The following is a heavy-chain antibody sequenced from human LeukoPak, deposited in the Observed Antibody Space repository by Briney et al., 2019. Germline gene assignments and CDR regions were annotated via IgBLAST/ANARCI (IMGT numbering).Heavy chain of an antibody. D-gene: IGHD2-15*01. CDR1: GDSVTGYF. V-gene: IGHV4-59*02. J-gene: IGHJ4*02. Sequence: SETLSLTCTVFGDSVTGYFLNWVRQPPGKGLEWIGHVYKIGTTNYNPSLKSRLTISADTSKNQFSLQLRSVTAADTAVYYCVIGVGWQPDYWGQGALVTVSS. CDR3: VIGVGWQPDY. CDR2: VYKIGTT.